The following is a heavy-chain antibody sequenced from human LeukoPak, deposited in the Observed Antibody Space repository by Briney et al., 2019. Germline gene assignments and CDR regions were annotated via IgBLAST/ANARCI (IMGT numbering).Heavy chain of an antibody. V-gene: IGHV4-59*01. D-gene: IGHD3-10*01. J-gene: IGHJ5*02. Sequence: PSETLSLTCTVSGGSISSYYWSWIRQPPGKGLEWIGYIYYSGSTNYNPSLKSRVTISVDTSKNQFSLKLSSVTAADTAVYYCARGAPTMVRGVIGFDPWGQGTLVTASS. CDR2: IYYSGST. CDR1: GGSISSYY. CDR3: ARGAPTMVRGVIGFDP.